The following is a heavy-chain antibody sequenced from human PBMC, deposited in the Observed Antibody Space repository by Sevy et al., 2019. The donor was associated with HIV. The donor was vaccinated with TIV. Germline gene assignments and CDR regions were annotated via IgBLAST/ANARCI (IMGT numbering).Heavy chain of an antibody. CDR2: IHYSGST. Sequence: SETLSLTCTVSGGSISSYYWSWVRQPPGKGLEWIGYIHYSGSTDYNPSLKSRVTISVDTSKNQFSLKLSSVTAADTAVYYCARERCYYDTGRKYGMDVWGQGTTVTVSS. V-gene: IGHV4-59*01. CDR3: ARERCYYDTGRKYGMDV. D-gene: IGHD3-10*01. J-gene: IGHJ6*02. CDR1: GGSISSYY.